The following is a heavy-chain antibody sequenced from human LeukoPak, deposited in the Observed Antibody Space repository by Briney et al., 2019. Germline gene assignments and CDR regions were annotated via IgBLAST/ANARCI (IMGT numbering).Heavy chain of an antibody. CDR3: AKDYAGGWPKRGMDV. Sequence: GRSLRLSCAASGFTFSSYAMSWVRQAPGKGLEWVSAISGSGGSTFYADSVRGRFTISRDNSKKTVYLQMNSLRAEDTAVYYCAKDYAGGWPKRGMDVWGKGATVTVSS. CDR1: GFTFSSYA. J-gene: IGHJ6*03. D-gene: IGHD3-16*01. CDR2: ISGSGGST. V-gene: IGHV3-23*01.